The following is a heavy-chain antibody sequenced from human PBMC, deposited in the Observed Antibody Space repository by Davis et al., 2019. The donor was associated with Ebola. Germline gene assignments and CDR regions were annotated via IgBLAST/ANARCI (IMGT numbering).Heavy chain of an antibody. CDR1: GSTFIGPA. CDR2: IRSKANSYAT. D-gene: IGHD4-17*01. CDR3: ANYGDSFDY. Sequence: GEPLKISCAPSGSTFIGPAMHWVRQASGKGLEWVGRIRSKANSYATAYAASVKGRFTISRDDSKNTAYLQMNSLKTEDTAVYYCANYGDSFDYWGQGTLVTVSS. V-gene: IGHV3-73*01. J-gene: IGHJ4*02.